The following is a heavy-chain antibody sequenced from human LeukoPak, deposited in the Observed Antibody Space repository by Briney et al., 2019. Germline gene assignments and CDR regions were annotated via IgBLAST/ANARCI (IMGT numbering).Heavy chain of an antibody. CDR1: GGSISSGSYY. CDR2: IYTSGST. CDR3: ARSGYSSSWGFDY. Sequence: SETLSLTCTVSGGSISSGSYYWSWIRQPAGKGLEWIGRIYTSGSTNYNPSLKSRVTISVDTSMNQFSLKLSSVTAADTAVYYCARSGYSSSWGFDYWGQGTLVTVSS. J-gene: IGHJ4*02. V-gene: IGHV4-61*02. D-gene: IGHD6-13*01.